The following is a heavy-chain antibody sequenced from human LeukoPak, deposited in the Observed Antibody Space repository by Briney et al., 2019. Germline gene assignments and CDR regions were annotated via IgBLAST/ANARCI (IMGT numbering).Heavy chain of an antibody. Sequence: GGSLRLSCAASGFTFSSYGMHWVRQAPGKGLEWVAFIRYDGSNKYYADSVKGRFTISRDNSKDTLYLQMNSLRAEDTAVYYCAKDLRRAAMDYWGQGTLVTVSS. D-gene: IGHD5-18*01. CDR3: AKDLRRAAMDY. V-gene: IGHV3-30*02. CDR2: IRYDGSNK. CDR1: GFTFSSYG. J-gene: IGHJ4*02.